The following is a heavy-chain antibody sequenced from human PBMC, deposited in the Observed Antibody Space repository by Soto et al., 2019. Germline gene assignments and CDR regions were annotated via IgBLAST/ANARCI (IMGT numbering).Heavy chain of an antibody. V-gene: IGHV3-23*01. J-gene: IGHJ6*02. CDR2: ISGSGGST. Sequence: GGSLRLSCAASGFTSSSYAMSWVRQAPGKGLEWVSAISGSGGSTYYADSVKGRFTISRDNSKNTLYLQMNSLRAEDTAVYYCAKDGPARTYYDFWSGYYDPGHYYYGMDVWGQGTTVTVSS. CDR3: AKDGPARTYYDFWSGYYDPGHYYYGMDV. D-gene: IGHD3-3*01. CDR1: GFTSSSYA.